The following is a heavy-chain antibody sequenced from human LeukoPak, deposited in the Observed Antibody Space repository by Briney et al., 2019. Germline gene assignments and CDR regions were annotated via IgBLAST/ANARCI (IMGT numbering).Heavy chain of an antibody. CDR2: ITSSSDYI. CDR1: GLTFSSYA. CDR3: AREFKSGYGMWA. V-gene: IGHV3-21*01. J-gene: IGHJ5*02. D-gene: IGHD5-18*01. Sequence: PGGSLRLSCAASGLTFSSYAMSWVRQAPGKGLEWVSSITSSSDYIYYADSVKGRFTISRDNAENSLHLQMNSLRADDTAVYYCAREFKSGYGMWAWGQGTLVTVSS.